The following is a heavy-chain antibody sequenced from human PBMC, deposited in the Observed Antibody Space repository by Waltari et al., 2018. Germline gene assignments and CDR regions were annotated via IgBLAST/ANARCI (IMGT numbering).Heavy chain of an antibody. J-gene: IGHJ4*02. V-gene: IGHV1-18*01. D-gene: IGHD3-10*01. Sequence: QIQXVXXXAEGTTXGASXKVSCKTSGYTLTNQGIPWVRPTPGPGLEWIGWTSAYTXITNYXQTNYXQKFQCRGTLXTDTSTTTVFMELRSLRXDDTAVYYXARFLXLYYGSGSFFDXWGQGTLVTVSS. CDR2: TSAYTXITNYXQT. CDR1: GYTLTNQG. CDR3: ARFLXLYYGSGSFFDX.